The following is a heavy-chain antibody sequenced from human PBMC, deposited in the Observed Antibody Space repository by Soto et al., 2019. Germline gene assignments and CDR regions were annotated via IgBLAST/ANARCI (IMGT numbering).Heavy chain of an antibody. CDR2: IYYSGST. CDR1: GGSISSGGYY. D-gene: IGHD4-17*01. Sequence: QVQLQESGPGLVKPSQTLSLTCTVSGGSISSGGYYWSWIRQHPGKGLEWIGYIYYSGSTYYNPSLQGRVTISVDTSKNQFSLKLSSVTAADTAVYYCARWGPAGTTVTGSNFYYYYGMDVWGQGTTVTVSS. V-gene: IGHV4-31*03. J-gene: IGHJ6*02. CDR3: ARWGPAGTTVTGSNFYYYYGMDV.